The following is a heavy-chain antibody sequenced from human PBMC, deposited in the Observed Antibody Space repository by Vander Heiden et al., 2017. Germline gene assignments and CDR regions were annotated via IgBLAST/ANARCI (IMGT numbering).Heavy chain of an antibody. D-gene: IGHD3-22*01. V-gene: IGHV4-39*01. CDR2: IYFNGNT. Sequence: QLQLQESGPGLVTPSETLSLTCPASGGSISIRSYYWGRIRQPPGEGLEWIGSIYFNGNTYYNPSLKSRVTISVDTSKNQFSLKLSSVTAADTAVYYCARLFLIGPYYESSGYVSHWGQGTMVTVSS. CDR1: GGSISIRSYY. CDR3: ARLFLIGPYYESSGYVSH. J-gene: IGHJ3*01.